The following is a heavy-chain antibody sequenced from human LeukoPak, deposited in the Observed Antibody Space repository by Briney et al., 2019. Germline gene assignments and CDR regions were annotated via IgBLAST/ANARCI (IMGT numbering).Heavy chain of an antibody. D-gene: IGHD6-13*01. Sequence: PSETLPLTCTVSRASISDNYWSWSRQPAGKALEWIGRTYTSGDTNYNPSLKSRASVSVDTSKNQFYLSLGYVTAADTAVYYCTIGGASGSLAHWGPGTLVTVSS. J-gene: IGHJ4*02. CDR2: TYTSGDT. CDR1: RASISDNY. V-gene: IGHV4-4*07. CDR3: TIGGASGSLAH.